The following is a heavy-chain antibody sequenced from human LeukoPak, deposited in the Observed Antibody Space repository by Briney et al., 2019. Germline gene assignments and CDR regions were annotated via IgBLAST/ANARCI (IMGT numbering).Heavy chain of an antibody. J-gene: IGHJ4*02. V-gene: IGHV3-21*01. CDR2: ISSSSSYI. Sequence: GGSLRLSCAASGFTFSSYSMNWVRQAPGKGLEWVSSISSSSSYIYYADSVKGRFTIPRDNAKNSLYLQMNSLRAEDTAVYYCARDLAVVVPAAISDYWGQGTLVTVSS. D-gene: IGHD2-2*01. CDR1: GFTFSSYS. CDR3: ARDLAVVVPAAISDY.